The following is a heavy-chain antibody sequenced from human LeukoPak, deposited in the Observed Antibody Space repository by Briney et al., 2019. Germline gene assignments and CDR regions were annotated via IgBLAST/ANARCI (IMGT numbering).Heavy chain of an antibody. CDR1: GFTFSSYE. CDR2: ISSSGSTI. D-gene: IGHD6-13*01. CDR3: ARGLIGAAAGFDY. V-gene: IGHV3-48*03. Sequence: GGSLRLSCAASGFTFSSYEMNWVRQAPGKGLEWVSYISSSGSTIYYADSVKGRFTISRDNAKNSLYLQMNSLRAEDTAVYYCARGLIGAAAGFDYWGQGTLVTVSS. J-gene: IGHJ4*02.